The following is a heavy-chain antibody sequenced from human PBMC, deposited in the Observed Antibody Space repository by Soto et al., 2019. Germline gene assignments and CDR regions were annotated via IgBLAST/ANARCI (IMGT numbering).Heavy chain of an antibody. CDR1: GVRFRDYW. Sequence: TGGPLRLSWAVSGVRFRDYWMSWVRQAPGKGLEWVANIKQDESDKYYVDSVKGRFTISRDNAKNALYLQMNSLRVEDTAVYYCAAYCYTMTCTHFHGYSWGQGTQVTVSS. D-gene: IGHD3-16*02. J-gene: IGHJ5*02. CDR3: AAYCYTMTCTHFHGYS. V-gene: IGHV3-7*03. CDR2: IKQDESDK.